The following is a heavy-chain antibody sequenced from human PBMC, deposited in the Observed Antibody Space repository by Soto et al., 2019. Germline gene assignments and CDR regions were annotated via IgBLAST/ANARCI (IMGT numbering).Heavy chain of an antibody. CDR1: GFTFSGYA. V-gene: IGHV3-23*01. J-gene: IGHJ6*02. Sequence: GESLKISCATSGFTFSGYAMTWVRQAPGKGLNWVSAITSGGDTFFADSVKGRFTISRDNSKNTLYLQMNSLRAEDTAVYYCAKALKLGYCSSTSCPTSYGMDVWGQGTTVTVSS. CDR2: ITSGGDT. D-gene: IGHD2-2*03. CDR3: AKALKLGYCSSTSCPTSYGMDV.